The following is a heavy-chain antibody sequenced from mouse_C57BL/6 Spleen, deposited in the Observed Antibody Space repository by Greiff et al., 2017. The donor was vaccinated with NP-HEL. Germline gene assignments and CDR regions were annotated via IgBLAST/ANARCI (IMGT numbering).Heavy chain of an antibody. J-gene: IGHJ4*01. CDR3: ARSITTVVRAMDY. D-gene: IGHD1-1*01. Sequence: QVQLQQPGAELVRPGTSVKLSCKASGYTFTSYWMHWVKQRPGQGLEWIGVIDPSDSYTNYNQKFKGKATLTVDTSSSTAYMQLSSLTSEDSAVYYCARSITTVVRAMDYWGQGTSVTVSS. V-gene: IGHV1-59*01. CDR2: IDPSDSYT. CDR1: GYTFTSYW.